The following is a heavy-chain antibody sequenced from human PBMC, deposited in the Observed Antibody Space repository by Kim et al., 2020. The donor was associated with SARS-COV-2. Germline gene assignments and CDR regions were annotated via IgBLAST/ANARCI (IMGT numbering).Heavy chain of an antibody. CDR2: ISGSGGST. CDR1: GFTFSSYA. J-gene: IGHJ4*02. CDR3: AKNPEIQLWPHAIDY. Sequence: GGSLRLSCAASGFTFSSYAMSWVRQAPGKGLEWVSAISGSGGSTYYADSVKGRFTISRDNSKNTLYLQMNSLRAEDTAVYYCAKNPEIQLWPHAIDYWGQGTLVTVSS. V-gene: IGHV3-23*01. D-gene: IGHD5-18*01.